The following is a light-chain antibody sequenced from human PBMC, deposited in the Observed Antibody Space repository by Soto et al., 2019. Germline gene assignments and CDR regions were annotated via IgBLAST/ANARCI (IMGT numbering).Light chain of an antibody. Sequence: DIQMTQSPSTLSASVGDRVTITCRASQSISSWLAWYQQKPGKAPKLLIYKASSLESGVPSRFSGSGSGTEFTLTISSQQPDVFATYYCQQYNSYGAFGQGTKLEIK. V-gene: IGKV1-5*03. CDR2: KAS. CDR1: QSISSW. J-gene: IGKJ2*01. CDR3: QQYNSYGA.